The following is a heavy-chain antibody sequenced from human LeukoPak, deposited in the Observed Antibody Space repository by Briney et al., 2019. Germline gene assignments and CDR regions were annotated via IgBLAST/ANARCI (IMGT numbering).Heavy chain of an antibody. Sequence: GGSLRLSCAASGFTFSNYAMSWVRQAPGKGLEWVANIKQDGSEKYYVDSVKGRFTISRDNAKNSLYLQMNSLRAEDTAVYYCARVIKGYSSGWYSRVGYFDYWGQGTLVTVSS. CDR1: GFTFSNYA. J-gene: IGHJ4*02. D-gene: IGHD6-19*01. CDR2: IKQDGSEK. CDR3: ARVIKGYSSGWYSRVGYFDY. V-gene: IGHV3-7*03.